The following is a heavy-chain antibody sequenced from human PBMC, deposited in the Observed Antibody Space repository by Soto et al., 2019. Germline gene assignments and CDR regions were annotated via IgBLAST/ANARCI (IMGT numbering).Heavy chain of an antibody. CDR3: ARAIVVVVAATGTLGNWFDP. D-gene: IGHD2-15*01. Sequence: QVQLQESGPGLVKPSQTLSLTCTVSGGSISSGDYYWSWIRQPPGKGLEWIGYIYYSGSTYYNPSLKSRVTISVDTSKNQFSLKLSSVTAADTAVYYCARAIVVVVAATGTLGNWFDPWGQGTLVTVSS. V-gene: IGHV4-30-4*01. CDR1: GGSISSGDYY. J-gene: IGHJ5*02. CDR2: IYYSGST.